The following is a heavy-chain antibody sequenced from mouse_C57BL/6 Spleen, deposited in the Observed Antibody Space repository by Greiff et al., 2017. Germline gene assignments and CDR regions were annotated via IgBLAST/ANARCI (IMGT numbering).Heavy chain of an antibody. CDR1: GYTFTSYT. CDR2: INPSSGYT. V-gene: IGHV1-4*01. Sequence: QVQLQQSGAELARPGASVKMSCKASGYTFTSYTMLWVKQRPGQGLEWIGYINPSSGYTKYNQKFKDKATLTADKSSSTAYMQLSSLTSEDSAVYYCASGGNPFDYWGQGTTLTVSS. D-gene: IGHD1-1*02. CDR3: ASGGNPFDY. J-gene: IGHJ2*01.